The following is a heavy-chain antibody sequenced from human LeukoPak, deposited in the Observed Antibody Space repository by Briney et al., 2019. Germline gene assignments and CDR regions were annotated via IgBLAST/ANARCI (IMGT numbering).Heavy chain of an antibody. CDR1: GYTLTELS. CDR2: FDPEDGET. Sequence: ASVNVSCKVSGYTLTELSMHWVRQAPGKGLEWMGGFDPEDGETIYAQKFQGRVTMTEDTSTDTAYMELSSLRSEDTAVYYCATVKAKYYYDSSGYYWGQGTLVTVSS. D-gene: IGHD3-22*01. V-gene: IGHV1-24*01. J-gene: IGHJ4*02. CDR3: ATVKAKYYYDSSGYY.